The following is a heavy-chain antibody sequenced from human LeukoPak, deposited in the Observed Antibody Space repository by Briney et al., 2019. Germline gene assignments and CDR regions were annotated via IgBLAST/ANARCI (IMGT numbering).Heavy chain of an antibody. Sequence: SETLSLTCTVSGGSISSYYWSWIRQPPGKGLKWIGYIYYSGSTNYNPSLKSRVTISVDTSKNQFSLKLSSVTAADTAVYYCARDPGDREAFDIWGQGTMVTVSS. V-gene: IGHV4-59*01. CDR1: GGSISSYY. J-gene: IGHJ3*02. CDR3: ARDPGDREAFDI. CDR2: IYYSGST. D-gene: IGHD4-17*01.